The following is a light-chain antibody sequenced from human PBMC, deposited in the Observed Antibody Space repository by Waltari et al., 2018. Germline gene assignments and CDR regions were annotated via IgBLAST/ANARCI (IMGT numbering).Light chain of an antibody. CDR2: KTS. V-gene: IGKV1-5*03. CDR1: QNINIW. CDR3: QHYGSYPVT. J-gene: IGKJ4*01. Sequence: DIQMTQSPSTLSASVGDRVTITCRASQNINIWLAWYQQKPGKSPKALTHKTSTLEGGVPSRFSGSGSGTEFTLTISSLQPDDLATYYCQHYGSYPVTFGGGTKVEIK.